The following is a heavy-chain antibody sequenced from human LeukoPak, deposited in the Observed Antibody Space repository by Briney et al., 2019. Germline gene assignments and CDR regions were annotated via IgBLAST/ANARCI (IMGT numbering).Heavy chain of an antibody. J-gene: IGHJ3*01. Sequence: SETLSLTCTVSGGSISSYYWSWIRQPPGKGLEWIGYIYYSGSTNYNPSLKSRVTISVDTSKNQFSLKLSSVTAADTAVYYCARETVADHAFDVWGQGTKVTVSS. CDR2: IYYSGST. D-gene: IGHD4-23*01. V-gene: IGHV4-59*01. CDR3: ARETVADHAFDV. CDR1: GGSISSYY.